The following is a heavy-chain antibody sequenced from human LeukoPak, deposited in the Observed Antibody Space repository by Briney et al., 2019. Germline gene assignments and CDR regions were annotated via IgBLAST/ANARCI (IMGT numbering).Heavy chain of an antibody. CDR1: GYTFTGYY. D-gene: IGHD3-16*02. Sequence: ASVKVSCKASGYTFTGYYMHWVRQAPGQGLEWMGWINPNSGGTNYAQKFQGRVTMTRDTSISTAYMELSRLRSDDTAVYYCARVPTITFGGVIVIQTVYYFDYWGQGTLVTVSS. V-gene: IGHV1-2*02. CDR3: ARVPTITFGGVIVIQTVYYFDY. CDR2: INPNSGGT. J-gene: IGHJ4*02.